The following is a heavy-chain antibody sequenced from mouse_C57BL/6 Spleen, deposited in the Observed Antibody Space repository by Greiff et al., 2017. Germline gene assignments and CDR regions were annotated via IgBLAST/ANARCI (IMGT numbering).Heavy chain of an antibody. CDR2: ISGGGGNT. J-gene: IGHJ2*01. V-gene: IGHV5-9*01. D-gene: IGHD2-3*01. Sequence: EVKVVESGGGLVKPGGSLKLSCAASGFTFSSYTMSWVRQTPEKRLEWVATISGGGGNTYYPDSVKGRFTISRDNAKNTLYLQMSRLRSEDTALYYCARKDGYWGQGTTLTVSS. CDR3: ARKDGY. CDR1: GFTFSSYT.